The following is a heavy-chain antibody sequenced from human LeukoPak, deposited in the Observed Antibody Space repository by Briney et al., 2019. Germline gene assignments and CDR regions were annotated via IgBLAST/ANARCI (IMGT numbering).Heavy chain of an antibody. V-gene: IGHV3-21*01. CDR3: ARVPIRYFDWSIYYFDY. J-gene: IGHJ4*02. CDR1: GFTFSSYS. CDR2: ISSSSSYI. D-gene: IGHD3-9*01. Sequence: GGALRLSCAASGFTFSSYSMNWVRQAPGKGLEWVSSISSSSSYIYYADSVKGRFTISRGNARNSLYLQMNSLRAEDTAVYYCARVPIRYFDWSIYYFDYWGQGTLVTVSS.